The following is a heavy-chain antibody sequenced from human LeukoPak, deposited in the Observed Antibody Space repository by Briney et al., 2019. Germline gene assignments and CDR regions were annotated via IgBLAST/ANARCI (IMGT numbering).Heavy chain of an antibody. J-gene: IGHJ4*02. V-gene: IGHV4-34*01. D-gene: IGHD3-3*01. CDR3: ARGLTQKFTIFGVVTQNYFDY. CDR2: INHSGST. CDR1: GGSFSGYY. Sequence: SETLSLTCAVYGGSFSGYYWSWIRQPPGKGLEWIGEINHSGSTNYNPSLKSRVTISVDTSKNQFSLKLSSVTAADTAVYYCARGLTQKFTIFGVVTQNYFDYWGQETLVTVSS.